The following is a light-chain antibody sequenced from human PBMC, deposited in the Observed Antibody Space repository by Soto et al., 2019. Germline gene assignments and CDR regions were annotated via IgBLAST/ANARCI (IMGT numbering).Light chain of an antibody. J-gene: IGKJ1*01. CDR2: AAS. CDR1: HSFCSD. CDR3: QQSYSTLWT. V-gene: IGKV1-39*01. Sequence: DIPMTQSASCLSASVGDGVNMXCRASHSFCSDFSWYQQKPGKARKLLIYAASSLQSGGPSRFSCSGSGTDFTRTISSLQPEDFATYYGQQSYSTLWTFGQGTKVDIK.